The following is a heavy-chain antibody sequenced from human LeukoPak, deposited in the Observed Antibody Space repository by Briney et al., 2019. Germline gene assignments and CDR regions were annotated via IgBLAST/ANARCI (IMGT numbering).Heavy chain of an antibody. CDR3: AKMVREFYTISYYFDY. CDR1: GFTFSSYA. D-gene: IGHD2-8*01. Sequence: PGGSLRLSRAVSGFTFSSYAMNWVRQAPGKGLEWVSGISGSGAGTYYAGSVKGRFTISRDNSKNTLYLQMNSLRAEDTAVYYCAKMVREFYTISYYFDYWGQGTLVTVSS. V-gene: IGHV3-23*01. CDR2: ISGSGAGT. J-gene: IGHJ4*02.